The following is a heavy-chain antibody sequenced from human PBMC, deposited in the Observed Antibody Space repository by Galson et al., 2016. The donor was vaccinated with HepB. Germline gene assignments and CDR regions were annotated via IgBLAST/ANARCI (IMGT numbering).Heavy chain of an antibody. CDR2: IYYSGST. Sequence: TLSLTCTVSGGSTNSGTYYWSWIRQHPGKGLEWIGYIYYSGSTYYNPSLKSRLTISVDTSKNQFSLNLSSVTAADTAMYYCAREYIFLTTSGTYYGWFDPWGQGTLVTVSS. J-gene: IGHJ5*02. CDR1: GGSTNSGTYY. V-gene: IGHV4-31*03. CDR3: AREYIFLTTSGTYYGWFDP. D-gene: IGHD3-10*01.